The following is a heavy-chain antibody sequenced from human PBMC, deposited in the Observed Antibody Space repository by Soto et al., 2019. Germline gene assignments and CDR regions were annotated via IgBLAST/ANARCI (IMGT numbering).Heavy chain of an antibody. V-gene: IGHV3-53*01. D-gene: IGHD5-18*01. J-gene: IGHJ4*02. CDR3: ARERYSYGFDY. CDR2: MFTTGTT. CDR1: GFAVGGFY. Sequence: VGSLRLSCAASGFAVGGFYMNWVRQAPGKGLEWVSVMFTTGTTYYADSVKGRFTISRDDSKNTLYLQMNSLRAEDTAVYYCARERYSYGFDYWGQGTVVTVSS.